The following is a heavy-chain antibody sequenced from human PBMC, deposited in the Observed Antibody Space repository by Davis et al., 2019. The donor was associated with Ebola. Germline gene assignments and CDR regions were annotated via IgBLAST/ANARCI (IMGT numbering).Heavy chain of an antibody. D-gene: IGHD2-2*01. Sequence: MPSETLSLTCAVYGGSFSGYYWSWIRQPPGKGLEWIGEINHSGSTYYNPSLKSRVTISVDRSKNQFSLKLSSVTAADTAVYYCARDTNPYGMDVWGQGTTVTVSS. CDR3: ARDTNPYGMDV. CDR2: INHSGST. V-gene: IGHV4-34*01. CDR1: GGSFSGYY. J-gene: IGHJ6*02.